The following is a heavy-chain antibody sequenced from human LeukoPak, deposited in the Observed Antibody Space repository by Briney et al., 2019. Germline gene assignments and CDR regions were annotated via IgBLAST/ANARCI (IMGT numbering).Heavy chain of an antibody. CDR2: INQDGREI. V-gene: IGHV3-7*03. CDR3: ERGGLPGGFDY. J-gene: IGHJ4*02. D-gene: IGHD4-23*01. Sequence: GGSLRLSCAASGFAVSRSWMTWVRQAPGKGLEWVANINQDGREIDYVDSVSGRFTISRDNAENSLCLQMNSLRAEDMAFYDSERGGLPGGFDYCGQGTMVTVSS. CDR1: GFAVSRSW.